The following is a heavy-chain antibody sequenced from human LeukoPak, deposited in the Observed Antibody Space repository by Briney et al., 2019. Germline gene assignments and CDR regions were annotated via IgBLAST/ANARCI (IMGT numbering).Heavy chain of an antibody. CDR3: AREGSGWAIDY. V-gene: IGHV4-59*01. Sequence: SETLSLTCTVSGGSISSYYWSWIRQPPGKGLEWIGYIYYSGSTNYNPSLKSRVTISVDTSKNQFSLKLSSVTAADTAVYYCAREGSGWAIDYGGQGTLVTVSS. D-gene: IGHD6-19*01. J-gene: IGHJ4*02. CDR2: IYYSGST. CDR1: GGSISSYY.